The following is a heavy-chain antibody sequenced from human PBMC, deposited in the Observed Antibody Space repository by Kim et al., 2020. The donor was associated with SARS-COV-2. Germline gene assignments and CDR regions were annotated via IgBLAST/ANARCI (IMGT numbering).Heavy chain of an antibody. Sequence: GGSLRLSCAASGLTFRNYGMHWVRQAPGKGLEWVADISYDGSVQYYGDSVEGRFTISRDNSKNRLYLQMNSLRVEDTAFYYCAKGPIAVVSGGKMWLDPWGQGTLVTVSS. CDR3: AKGPIAVVSGGKMWLDP. D-gene: IGHD2-2*01. V-gene: IGHV3-30*18. CDR1: GLTFRNYG. J-gene: IGHJ5*02. CDR2: ISYDGSVQ.